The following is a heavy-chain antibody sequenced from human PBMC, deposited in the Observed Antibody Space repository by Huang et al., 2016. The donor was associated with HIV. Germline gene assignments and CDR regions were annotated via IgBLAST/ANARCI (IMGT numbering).Heavy chain of an antibody. D-gene: IGHD3-22*01. Sequence: QVQLVQSGAEVKKPGASVKVSCKASGYAFTSYYMHWVRQAPGQGLEWMGIINPSDGSKSYEQKFQGRVTTTRDTSTNTVVMELSSLRSEDTAVYYCARDRDFYDSSGYWGFNYFDYWGQGTLVTVSS. CDR2: INPSDGSK. J-gene: IGHJ4*02. V-gene: IGHV1-46*01. CDR1: GYAFTSYY. CDR3: ARDRDFYDSSGYWGFNYFDY.